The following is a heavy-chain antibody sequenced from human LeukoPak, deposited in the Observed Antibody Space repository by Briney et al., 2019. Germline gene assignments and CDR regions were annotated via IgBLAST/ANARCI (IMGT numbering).Heavy chain of an antibody. CDR2: ISGGGSTI. CDR3: ARDPHCSRTSCYLDY. J-gene: IGHJ4*02. Sequence: PGGSLRLSCAASGFIFSSYEMNWVRQAPGKGLEWVSYISGGGSTIYYADSVKGRFTISRDNAKNSLYLQMNSLRAEDMAVYYCARDPHCSRTSCYLDYWGQGTLVTVSS. D-gene: IGHD2-2*01. CDR1: GFIFSSYE. V-gene: IGHV3-48*03.